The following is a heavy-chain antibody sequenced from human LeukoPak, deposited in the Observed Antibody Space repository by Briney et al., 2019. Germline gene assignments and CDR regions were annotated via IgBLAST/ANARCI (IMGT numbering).Heavy chain of an antibody. J-gene: IGHJ4*02. CDR1: GFTFGSHA. Sequence: PGGSLRLSCAASGFTFGSHAMHWVRQAPGKGLKWVAVISYDGSNKYHADSVKGRFTISRDNSKNTLYLQMNRLRAEDTAVYCWARDWAGSSSWDYYFDYWGQGTLVTVSS. D-gene: IGHD6-13*01. V-gene: IGHV3-30*04. CDR3: ARDWAGSSSWDYYFDY. CDR2: ISYDGSNK.